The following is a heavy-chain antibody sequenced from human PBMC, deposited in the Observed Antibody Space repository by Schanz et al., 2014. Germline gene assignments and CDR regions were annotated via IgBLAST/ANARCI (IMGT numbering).Heavy chain of an antibody. V-gene: IGHV7-4-1*02. CDR2: INTNTGNP. J-gene: IGHJ4*02. Sequence: QVQLVQSGSELKKPGASVKVSCKASGYTFTSNALNWVRQAPGQGLEWMGWINTNTGNPTYARGFTGRFAFSLDTSVSTAYLQISSLKAEDTAAYYCTTETIAMAGTFSIWGQGTLVTVSS. D-gene: IGHD6-19*01. CDR3: TTETIAMAGTFSI. CDR1: GYTFTSNA.